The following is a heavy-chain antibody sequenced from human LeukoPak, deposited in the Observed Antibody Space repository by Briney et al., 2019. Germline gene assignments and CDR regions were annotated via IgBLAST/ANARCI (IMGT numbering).Heavy chain of an antibody. CDR2: ISAYNGNT. J-gene: IGHJ5*02. CDR1: GYTFTSYG. V-gene: IGHV1-18*01. CDR3: ARDKGSITMVRGVNYWFDP. D-gene: IGHD3-10*01. Sequence: ASVKVSCKASGYTFTSYGISWVRQGPGQGLEWMGWISAYNGNTNYAQKHQGRVTMTTDTSTSTAYMELRSLRSDDTAVYYCARDKGSITMVRGVNYWFDPWGQGTLVTVSS.